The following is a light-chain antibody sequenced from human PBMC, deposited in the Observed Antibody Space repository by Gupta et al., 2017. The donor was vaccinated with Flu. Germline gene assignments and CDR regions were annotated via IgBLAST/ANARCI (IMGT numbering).Light chain of an antibody. CDR3: QQYNSSPLT. V-gene: IGKV1-5*03. CDR1: QSVSTW. CDR2: KAS. J-gene: IGKJ4*01. Sequence: IQLTQSPSTLSASVGDRVTITCRASQSVSTWLAWYQQKPGTAPKFLIFKASTLESGVPSRFSGSGSGTEFTLTITNLQPDDFATYYCQQYNSSPLTFGGGTKVEIK.